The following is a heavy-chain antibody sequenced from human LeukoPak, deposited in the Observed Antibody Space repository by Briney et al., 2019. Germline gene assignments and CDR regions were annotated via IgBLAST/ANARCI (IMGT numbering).Heavy chain of an antibody. Sequence: GRSLRLSCAASGFTFSSYGMHWVRQAPGKGLEWVAVISCDGSNKYYADSVKGRFTTSRDNSKNTLYLQMNSLRAEDTAVYYCAKWDSWIDYWGQGTLVTVSS. CDR2: ISCDGSNK. CDR1: GFTFSSYG. CDR3: AKWDSWIDY. V-gene: IGHV3-30*18. J-gene: IGHJ4*02. D-gene: IGHD1-26*01.